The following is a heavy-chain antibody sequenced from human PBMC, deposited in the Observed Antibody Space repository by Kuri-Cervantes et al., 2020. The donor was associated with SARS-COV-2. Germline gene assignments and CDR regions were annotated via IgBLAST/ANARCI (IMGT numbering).Heavy chain of an antibody. V-gene: IGHV3-30*18. CDR2: ISYDGSNK. CDR1: GFTFSSYG. CDR3: AKEATQEDYGDYGGLDY. Sequence: GESLKISCAASGFTFSSYGMHWVRQAPGKGLEWVAVISYDGSNKYYADSVKGRFTISRDNSKNTLYLQMNSLRAEDTAVYYCAKEATQEDYGDYGGLDYWGQGTLVTVSS. D-gene: IGHD4-17*01. J-gene: IGHJ4*02.